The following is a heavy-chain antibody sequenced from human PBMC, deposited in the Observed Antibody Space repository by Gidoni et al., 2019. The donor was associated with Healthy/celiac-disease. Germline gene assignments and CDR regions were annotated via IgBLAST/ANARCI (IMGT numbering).Heavy chain of an antibody. D-gene: IGHD4-17*01. Sequence: EVQLVESGGGLVKPGGSLRLSCAASGFTFSNAWMSLVRQAPGKGLEWVGRIKSKTDGGTTDYAAPVKGRFTISRDDSKNTLYLQMNSLKTEDTAVYYCTTEGYGDYPFYLYWGQGTLVTVSS. V-gene: IGHV3-15*01. CDR3: TTEGYGDYPFYLY. CDR2: IKSKTDGGTT. J-gene: IGHJ4*02. CDR1: GFTFSNAW.